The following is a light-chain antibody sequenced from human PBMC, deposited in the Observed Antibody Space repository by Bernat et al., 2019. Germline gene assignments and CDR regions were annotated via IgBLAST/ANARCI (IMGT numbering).Light chain of an antibody. CDR2: GAS. J-gene: IGKJ5*01. V-gene: IGKV3-20*01. Sequence: EILLTQSPGTLSLSPGERATLSCRASQTIKSSSLAWYQQKPGQAPRLLIYGASTRAAGIAERFSGSGYGTDFTLSIARLEPEDFAVYYCQHYGNSPPITFGQETRLDIK. CDR1: QTIKSSS. CDR3: QHYGNSPPIT.